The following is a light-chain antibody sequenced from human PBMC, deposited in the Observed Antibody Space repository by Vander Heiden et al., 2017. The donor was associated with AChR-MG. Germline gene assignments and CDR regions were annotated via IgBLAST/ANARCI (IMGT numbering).Light chain of an antibody. CDR3: QQYNDWPLT. CDR1: QSVSNH. Sequence: IVLTLYPVTLSVSQGDKHSLSYRASQSVSNHVAGYHQNRLQAPWLIIHGASTRATGTSARFSGSGSRTEFTVTISSLQSDDFAVYYCQQYNDWPLTFGGGTKVEIK. J-gene: IGKJ4*01. V-gene: IGKV3-15*01. CDR2: GAS.